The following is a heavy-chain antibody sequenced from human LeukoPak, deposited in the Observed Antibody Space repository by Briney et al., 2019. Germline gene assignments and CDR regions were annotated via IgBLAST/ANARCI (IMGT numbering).Heavy chain of an antibody. CDR3: ARRYCSSTSCYLDQSGWFDP. Sequence: SVKVSCKASGGTFSSYAISWVRQAPGQGLEWMGGIIPIFGTANYAQKFQGRVTITADESTSRAYMELSSLRSEDTAVYYCARRYCSSTSCYLDQSGWFDPWGQGTLVTVSS. J-gene: IGHJ5*02. CDR1: GGTFSSYA. D-gene: IGHD2-2*01. CDR2: IIPIFGTA. V-gene: IGHV1-69*13.